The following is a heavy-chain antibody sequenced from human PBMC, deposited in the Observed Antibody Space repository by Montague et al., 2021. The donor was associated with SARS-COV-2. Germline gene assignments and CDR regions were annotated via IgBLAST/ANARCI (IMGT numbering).Heavy chain of an antibody. CDR3: ARAFIAAAGTTSFDD. Sequence: ETLSLTCTVSGGSISSSSYFWGWIRQPPGKGLEWIGSIYYSGSTYYNPSLKSRVTISVDTSKNQFSLKLSSVTAADTAVYYCARAFIAAAGTTSFDDWGQGTLVTVSS. V-gene: IGHV4-39*01. J-gene: IGHJ4*02. CDR2: IYYSGST. D-gene: IGHD6-13*01. CDR1: GGSISSSSYF.